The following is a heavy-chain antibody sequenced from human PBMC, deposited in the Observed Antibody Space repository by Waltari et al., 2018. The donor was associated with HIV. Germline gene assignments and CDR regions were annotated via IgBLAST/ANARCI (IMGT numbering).Heavy chain of an antibody. CDR1: GDAVLTNSVS. CDR3: ARGTAVSARVDVFDI. V-gene: IGHV6-1*01. Sequence: QVQLQQSGPRLVKPSQTLSVTCAISGDAVLTNSVSWNWIRQSPSIGLEWLGRKNYRSKWYRDYSLSGKRRINNTAKVSKNQFSRLLHSGTPEDTSLYFCARGTAVSARVDVFDIWGQGTPVTVSS. D-gene: IGHD5-12*01. CDR2: KNYRSKWYR. J-gene: IGHJ3*02.